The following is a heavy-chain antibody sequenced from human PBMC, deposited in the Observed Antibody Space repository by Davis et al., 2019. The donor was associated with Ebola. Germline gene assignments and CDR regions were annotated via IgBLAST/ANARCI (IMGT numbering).Heavy chain of an antibody. V-gene: IGHV1-46*01. Sequence: ASVKVSCKASGYTFTSYYMHWVRQAPGQGLEWMGIINPSGCSTSYAQKLQGRVTMTRDTSTSTVYMELSSLRSEDTAVYYCAREWGSIAASFDYWGQGTLVTVSS. CDR1: GYTFTSYY. CDR3: AREWGSIAASFDY. J-gene: IGHJ4*02. CDR2: INPSGCST. D-gene: IGHD6-6*01.